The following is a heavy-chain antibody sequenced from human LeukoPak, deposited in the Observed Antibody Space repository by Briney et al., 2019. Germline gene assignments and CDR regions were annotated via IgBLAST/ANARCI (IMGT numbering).Heavy chain of an antibody. J-gene: IGHJ4*02. CDR1: GYSISSGYY. V-gene: IGHV4-38-2*02. CDR2: IYHSGST. D-gene: IGHD3-22*01. CDR3: ARDPWDYYDRNSDS. Sequence: PSQTLSLTCTVSGYSISSGYYWGWIRQSPGKGLEWIGSIYHSGSTYYNPSLKSRVTILVDISKNQFSLKLTSVTAADTAVYYCARDPWDYYDRNSDSWGQGTLVTVSS.